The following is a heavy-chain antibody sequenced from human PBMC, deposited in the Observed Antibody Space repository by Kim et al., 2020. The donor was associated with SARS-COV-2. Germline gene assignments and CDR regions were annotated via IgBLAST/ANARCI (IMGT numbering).Heavy chain of an antibody. J-gene: IGHJ5*02. Sequence: SETLSLTCTVSGGSISSSSYYWGWIRQPPGKGLEWIGSIYYSGSTHYNPSLKSRVTISVDTSKNQFSLKLSSVTAADTAVYYCARSPRLYGDYIRWFDPWGQGTLVTVSS. V-gene: IGHV4-39*01. D-gene: IGHD4-17*01. CDR2: IYYSGST. CDR1: GGSISSSSYY. CDR3: ARSPRLYGDYIRWFDP.